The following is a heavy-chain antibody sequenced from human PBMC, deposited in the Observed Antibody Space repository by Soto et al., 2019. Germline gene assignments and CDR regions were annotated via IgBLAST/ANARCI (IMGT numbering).Heavy chain of an antibody. CDR1: GFAFSNYE. CDR3: ARGSFSASPNFFDY. D-gene: IGHD1-26*01. Sequence: RGSLRPSXAASGFAFSNYEMNWVRQAHGKGLEWVSYTSLSGSNIYYADSVKGRFTISRDDAKDSLYLEMDSQRADDTAVHYCARGSFSASPNFFDYWGQGTMVTVSS. J-gene: IGHJ4*02. V-gene: IGHV3-48*03. CDR2: TSLSGSNI.